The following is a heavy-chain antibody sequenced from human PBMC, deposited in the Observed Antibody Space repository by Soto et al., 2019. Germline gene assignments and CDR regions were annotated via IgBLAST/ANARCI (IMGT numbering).Heavy chain of an antibody. D-gene: IGHD2-2*02. CDR3: ARGSPISSFHL. CDR2: IIPIFGTA. Sequence: QVQLVQSGAEVKKPGSSVKVSCKASGGTFRSYAISWVRQAPGQGLEWMGWIIPIFGTANYPQKFQGRVTITADEATSTVLMELSSLISEDMAVYYCARGSPISSFHLLGRGTLVTICS. J-gene: IGHJ2*01. CDR1: GGTFRSYA. V-gene: IGHV1-69*01.